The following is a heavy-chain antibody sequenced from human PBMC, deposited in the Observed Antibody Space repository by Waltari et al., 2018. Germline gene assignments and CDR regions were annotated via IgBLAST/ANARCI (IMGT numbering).Heavy chain of an antibody. Sequence: QVQLVQSGAEVKKPGASVRASCKASGYTFTGYSMHWVRQVPGLGLEWVGVINPVGGDKNYAQRFEGRGTMTRDTSTSTVYMEVTSMRSEDTAVYYCARGEAVAALVPADTRGAFDIWGPGTMVTVSS. D-gene: IGHD2-2*01. CDR1: GYTFTGYS. J-gene: IGHJ3*02. CDR3: ARGEAVAALVPADTRGAFDI. V-gene: IGHV1-46*01. CDR2: INPVGGDK.